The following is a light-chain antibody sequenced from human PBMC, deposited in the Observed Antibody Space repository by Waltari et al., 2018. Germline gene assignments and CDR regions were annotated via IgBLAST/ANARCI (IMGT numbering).Light chain of an antibody. J-gene: IGKJ1*01. CDR2: AAS. Sequence: DIQMTQSPSSVSASVGDRVTITCRASQGISSWLAWYQQKPGKAPKLLIYAASSLQSGVPSRFSGSGSGTDFTLTISSLQAEDVAVYYCHQYSTTPWTFGQGTKVEI. V-gene: IGKV1-12*01. CDR3: HQYSTTPWT. CDR1: QGISSW.